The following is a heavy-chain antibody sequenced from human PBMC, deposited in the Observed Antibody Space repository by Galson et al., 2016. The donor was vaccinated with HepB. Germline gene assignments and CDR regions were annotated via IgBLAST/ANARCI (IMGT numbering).Heavy chain of an antibody. CDR1: GFTFSSYG. V-gene: IGHV3-33*01. CDR3: ARGDGYFDY. Sequence: SLRLSCAASGFTFSSYGMHWVRQAPGKGLEWAAFIWYDGSKKDYADSVKGRFTISRDNSKNTLYLQMNSLRAEDTAVYYCARGDGYFDYWGQGHLVTVSS. J-gene: IGHJ4*02. CDR2: IWYDGSKK.